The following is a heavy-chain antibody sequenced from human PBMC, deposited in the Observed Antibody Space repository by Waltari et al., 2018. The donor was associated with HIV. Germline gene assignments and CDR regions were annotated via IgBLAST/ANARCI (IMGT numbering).Heavy chain of an antibody. J-gene: IGHJ3*01. V-gene: IGHV4-59*01. CDR3: AREPYNSAWGDAFDV. CDR2: IHHTGST. Sequence: QVQLQESGPGLVKPSETLSLTCTVSVGPLSTYYWTWIRQPPGKGLEWIGYIHHTGSTNYNPSLKSRVTRSVDTSKNQFSLNLNSVTAADTAVYYCAREPYNSAWGDAFDVWGQGTVVTVSS. D-gene: IGHD6-19*01. CDR1: VGPLSTYY.